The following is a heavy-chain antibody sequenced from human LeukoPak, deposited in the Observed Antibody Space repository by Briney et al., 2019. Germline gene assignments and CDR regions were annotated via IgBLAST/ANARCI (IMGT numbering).Heavy chain of an antibody. CDR1: GGTFSSYT. J-gene: IGHJ4*02. CDR2: IIPILGIA. D-gene: IGHD5-24*01. V-gene: IGHV1-69*02. CDR3: ARGGDGYNFDY. Sequence: ASVKVSCKASGGTFSSYTISWVRQAPGQGLEWMGRIIPILGIANYAQKFQGRVMITADKSTSTAYMELSSLRSEDTAVYYCARGGDGYNFDYWGQGTLVTVSS.